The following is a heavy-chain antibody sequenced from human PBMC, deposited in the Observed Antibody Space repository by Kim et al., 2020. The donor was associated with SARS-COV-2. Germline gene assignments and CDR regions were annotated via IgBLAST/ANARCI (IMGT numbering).Heavy chain of an antibody. J-gene: IGHJ4*02. D-gene: IGHD3-22*01. V-gene: IGHV3-21*01. CDR3: AATMIVVA. CDR2: GRYI. Sequence: GRYIYYAGSVKSRFTNSRDTAKNSLYLKRNSLRAEDTAVYYCAATMIVVAWGQGTLVTVSS.